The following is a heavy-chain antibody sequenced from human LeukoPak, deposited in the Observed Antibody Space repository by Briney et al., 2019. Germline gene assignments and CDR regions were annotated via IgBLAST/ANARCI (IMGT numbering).Heavy chain of an antibody. J-gene: IGHJ5*02. CDR2: LIPIFGTA. CDR3: ARYIRTSWHSVSWFDP. CDR1: GVTFSSYA. D-gene: IGHD1-14*01. V-gene: IGHV1-69*13. Sequence: SVKVSCKGSGVTFSSYAISWVRQAPGQGLEWMGGLIPIFGTANYAQKFQGRVTITADESTSTAYMELSSLRSEDTAVYYCARYIRTSWHSVSWFDPWGQGTLVTVSS.